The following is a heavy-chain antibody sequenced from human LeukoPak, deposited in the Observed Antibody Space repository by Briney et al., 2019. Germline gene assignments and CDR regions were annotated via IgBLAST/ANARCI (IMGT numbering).Heavy chain of an antibody. CDR2: IRSKAYGGTT. CDR1: GFTFGDYA. CDR3: TTGGDPGWIDY. V-gene: IGHV3-49*04. Sequence: GGSLRLSCTASGFTFGDYAMSWVRQAPGKGLEWVGFIRSKAYGGTTDYAAPVKGRFTISRDDSKNTLYLQMNSLKTEDTAVYYCTTGGDPGWIDYWGQGTLVTVSS. D-gene: IGHD3-10*01. J-gene: IGHJ4*02.